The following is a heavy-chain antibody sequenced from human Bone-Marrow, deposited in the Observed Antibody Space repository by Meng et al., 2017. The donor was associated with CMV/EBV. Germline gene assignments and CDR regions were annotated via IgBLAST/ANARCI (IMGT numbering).Heavy chain of an antibody. CDR3: ARGGSMVRGVTISGAFEY. Sequence: TFSSYSMNWVRKAPGKGLEWVSSISKSSSYMYYADSVKGRFTISRDNAKNSLYLQMNSLRDEDTAVYYCARGGSMVRGVTISGAFEYWGQGSLVTVSS. D-gene: IGHD3-10*01. J-gene: IGHJ4*02. CDR1: TFSSYS. CDR2: ISKSSSYM. V-gene: IGHV3-21*01.